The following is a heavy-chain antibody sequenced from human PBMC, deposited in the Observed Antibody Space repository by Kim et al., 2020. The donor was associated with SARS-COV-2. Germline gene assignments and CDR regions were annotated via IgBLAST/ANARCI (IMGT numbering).Heavy chain of an antibody. CDR1: GFTFSNAW. CDR2: VKSKTDGGTV. Sequence: GGSLRLSCAGSGFTFSNAWINWVRQAPGRGLEWVGRVKSKTDGGTVEYAAPVKGRFTISRHDSENAVYLQMNSLQTDDTAIYYCRIRVLGVLHWGQGTLVTVSS. J-gene: IGHJ4*02. V-gene: IGHV3-15*05. D-gene: IGHD2-8*02. CDR3: RIRVLGVLH.